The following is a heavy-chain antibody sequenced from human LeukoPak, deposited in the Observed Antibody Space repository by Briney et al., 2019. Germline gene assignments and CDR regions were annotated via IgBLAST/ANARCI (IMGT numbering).Heavy chain of an antibody. J-gene: IGHJ4*02. D-gene: IGHD6-13*01. V-gene: IGHV4-34*01. Sequence: SETLSLTCAVYGGSFSGYYWSWIRQPPGKGLEWIGEINHSGSTNYNPSLKSRVTISVDTSKNQFSLKLSSVTAADTAVYYCASHSSSWYKGLYWGQGTLVTVSS. CDR1: GGSFSGYY. CDR3: ASHSSSWYKGLY. CDR2: INHSGST.